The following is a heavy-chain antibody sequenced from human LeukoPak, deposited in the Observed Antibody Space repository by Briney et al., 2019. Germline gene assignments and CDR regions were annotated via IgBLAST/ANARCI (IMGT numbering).Heavy chain of an antibody. CDR2: INPTGGST. Sequence: ASVKVSCKASGYTFTSYYIHWVRQAPGQGLEWMGIINPTGGSTIYAQRFQGRVTMTRDKSTSSVYMDLSTLTSEDTAVYYCARDGSGSYIGDYWGQGTLVTVSS. D-gene: IGHD3-10*01. CDR1: GYTFTSYY. J-gene: IGHJ4*02. V-gene: IGHV1-46*01. CDR3: ARDGSGSYIGDY.